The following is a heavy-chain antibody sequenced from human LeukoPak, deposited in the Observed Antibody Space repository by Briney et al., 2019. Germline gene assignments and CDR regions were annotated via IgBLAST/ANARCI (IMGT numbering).Heavy chain of an antibody. V-gene: IGHV5-51*01. J-gene: IGHJ6*03. CDR3: ARLGYYYYYMDV. Sequence: ESLKISCKGSGYSFTNYWIGWVRQMPGKGLEWMGIIWPGNSNTKYSPSFQGQVTISADKSISTAYLQWSSLKASDTAIYYCARLGYYYYYMDVWGEGTTVTVSS. CDR1: GYSFTNYW. CDR2: IWPGNSNT.